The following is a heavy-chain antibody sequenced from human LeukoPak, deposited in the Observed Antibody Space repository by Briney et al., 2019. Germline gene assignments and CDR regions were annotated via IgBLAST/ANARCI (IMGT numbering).Heavy chain of an antibody. CDR1: GFTFSSYG. V-gene: IGHV3-30*18. D-gene: IGHD5-12*01. Sequence: GRSLRLSCAASGFTFSSYGMHWVRQAPGKRLEWVAVISYDGSNKYYADSVKGRFTISRDNSKNTLYLQMNSLRAEDTAVYYCAKSGYSGYDSGIDYWGQGTLVTVSS. CDR2: ISYDGSNK. J-gene: IGHJ4*02. CDR3: AKSGYSGYDSGIDY.